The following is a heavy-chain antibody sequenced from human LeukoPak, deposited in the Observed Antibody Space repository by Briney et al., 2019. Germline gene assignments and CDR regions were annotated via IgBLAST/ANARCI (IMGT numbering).Heavy chain of an antibody. D-gene: IGHD6-13*01. V-gene: IGHV3-74*01. CDR2: INREGSGT. CDR1: GFTFSSYW. J-gene: IGHJ3*02. Sequence: GGSLRLSCAASGFTFSSYWLHWVRQRPGKGLVWVSRINREGSGTNYADSVKGRFTISRDNARNTLYLQMNSLRVEDTAVYYCARDRYSTSLDAFDIWGQGTMVTVSS. CDR3: ARDRYSTSLDAFDI.